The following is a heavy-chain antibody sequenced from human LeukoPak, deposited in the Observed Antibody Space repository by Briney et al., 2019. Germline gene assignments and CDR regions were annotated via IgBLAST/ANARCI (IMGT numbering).Heavy chain of an antibody. CDR1: GTSFSSYY. V-gene: IGHV4-34*01. D-gene: IGHD4-17*01. CDR2: VNHSGYT. Sequence: PSETLSLTCGVSGTSFSSYYWSWIRQPPGKGPEWIGEVNHSGYTNTNPSLKSRVTISVDTSNNQFSLRLSSVTAADTAVYFCARMTTGHDYWGQGTLVTVSS. CDR3: ARMTTGHDY. J-gene: IGHJ4*02.